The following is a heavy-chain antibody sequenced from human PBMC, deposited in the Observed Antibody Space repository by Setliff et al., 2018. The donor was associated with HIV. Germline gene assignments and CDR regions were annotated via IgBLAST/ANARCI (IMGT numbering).Heavy chain of an antibody. CDR3: ARQGSSSSWDY. Sequence: SETLSLTCAVYGGSFSGYDWSWIRQPPGKGLEWIGEINHSGSTNYNPSLKSRVTISVDTSKNQFSLKLYSVTAADTSVYYCARQGSSSSWDYWGQGTLVTVSS. D-gene: IGHD6-6*01. J-gene: IGHJ4*02. CDR2: INHSGST. V-gene: IGHV4-34*01. CDR1: GGSFSGYD.